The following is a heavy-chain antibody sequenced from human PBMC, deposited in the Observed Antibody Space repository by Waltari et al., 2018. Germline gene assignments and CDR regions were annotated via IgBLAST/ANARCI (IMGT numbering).Heavy chain of an antibody. CDR3: ARFLHYDSSGYYSDAFDI. J-gene: IGHJ3*02. D-gene: IGHD3-22*01. V-gene: IGHV4-59*01. CDR1: GGSISSYY. CDR2: IYYSGST. Sequence: QVQLQESGPGLVKPSETLSLTCTVSGGSISSYYWSWIRQPPGKGLEWIGYIYYSGSTNYKPSLKSRVTISVDTSKNQFSLKLSSVTAADTAVYYCARFLHYDSSGYYSDAFDIWGQGTMVTVSS.